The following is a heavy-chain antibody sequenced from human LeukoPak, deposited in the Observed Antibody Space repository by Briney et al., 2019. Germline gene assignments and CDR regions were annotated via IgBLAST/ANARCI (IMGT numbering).Heavy chain of an antibody. J-gene: IGHJ1*01. D-gene: IGHD3-22*01. CDR1: GFTFSNYW. CDR2: IKTDGSEK. Sequence: GGSLRLSCEGSGFTFSNYWMGWVRQAPGKGLQWVANIKTDGSEKYYVDSVKGRFTISRDNAKNSLYLQMNSLRAEDTAVYYCATYSSLNRREFQYWGQGTLLTVSA. CDR3: ATYSSLNRREFQY. V-gene: IGHV3-7*01.